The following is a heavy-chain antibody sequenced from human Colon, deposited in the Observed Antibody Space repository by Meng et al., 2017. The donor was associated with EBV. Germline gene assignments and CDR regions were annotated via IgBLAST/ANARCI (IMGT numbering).Heavy chain of an antibody. CDR3: ASLYGDSSVWYLDL. Sequence: PASSPCLANPSQTLSPPCTVSGGSISIGNHYWSWIRQHPGKGLEYIGYIYYSGSTYYNPSLKSRVIISVDTSKNQFSLRLNSVTAADTAVYYCASLYGDSSVWYLDLWGRGTLVTVSS. CDR2: IYYSGST. D-gene: IGHD4-17*01. V-gene: IGHV4-31*03. J-gene: IGHJ2*01. CDR1: GGSISIGNHY.